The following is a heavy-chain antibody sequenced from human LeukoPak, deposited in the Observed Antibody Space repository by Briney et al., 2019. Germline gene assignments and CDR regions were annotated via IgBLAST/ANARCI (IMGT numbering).Heavy chain of an antibody. J-gene: IGHJ4*02. V-gene: IGHV4-39*01. Sequence: SETLSLTCTVSGGSISSSSYYWGWIRQPPGKGLEWIGSIYYSGSTYYNPSLKSRVTVSVDTSKNQFSLKLSSVTAADTAVYYCARGPYYENWGQGTLVTVSS. CDR3: ARGPYYEN. CDR1: GGSISSSSYY. CDR2: IYYSGST.